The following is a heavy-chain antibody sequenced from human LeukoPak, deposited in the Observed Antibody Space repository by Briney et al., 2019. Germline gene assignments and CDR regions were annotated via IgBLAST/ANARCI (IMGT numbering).Heavy chain of an antibody. Sequence: SETLSLTCAVYGGSFSGYYWSWIRQPPGKGLEWIGDINHSGSTNYNPSLKSRVTISVDTSKNQFSLKLSSVTAADTAVYYCARRRDIAVAGYFAFDIWGQGTMVTVSS. CDR1: GGSFSGYY. V-gene: IGHV4-34*01. CDR3: ARRRDIAVAGYFAFDI. D-gene: IGHD6-19*01. CDR2: INHSGST. J-gene: IGHJ3*02.